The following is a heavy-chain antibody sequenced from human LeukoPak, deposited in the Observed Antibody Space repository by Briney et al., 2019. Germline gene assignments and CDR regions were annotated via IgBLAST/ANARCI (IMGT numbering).Heavy chain of an antibody. D-gene: IGHD3-10*01. CDR1: GYTFTSYA. V-gene: IGHV1-3*01. Sequence: ASVRLSCKASGYTFTSYAIHWVRQAPGQRLEWMGWINAGNGYTKYSQKFQGRVTITRDTSASTAYMELSSLRSEDTAVYYCATSYGSGSYVGGWFDLWGQGTLVSVSS. CDR2: INAGNGYT. CDR3: ATSYGSGSYVGGWFDL. J-gene: IGHJ5*02.